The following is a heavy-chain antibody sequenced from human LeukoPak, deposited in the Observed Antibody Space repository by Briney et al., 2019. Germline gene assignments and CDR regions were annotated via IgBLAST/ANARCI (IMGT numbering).Heavy chain of an antibody. CDR3: AIDTVYYDPPSY. D-gene: IGHD3-16*01. J-gene: IGHJ4*01. CDR1: GYIFTELS. Sequence: GASVKVSCKVSGYIFTELSMHWVRQSPGKGLEWMGGSDPEDGKTVYAQNFQGRVTMTEDTSADTAYMELSSLRSEGTAVYYCAIDTVYYDPPSYWGQGTLVTVSS. V-gene: IGHV1-24*01. CDR2: SDPEDGKT.